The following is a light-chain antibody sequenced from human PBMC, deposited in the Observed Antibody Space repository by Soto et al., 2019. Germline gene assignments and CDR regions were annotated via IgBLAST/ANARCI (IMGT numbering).Light chain of an antibody. CDR2: DVA. J-gene: IGLJ1*01. V-gene: IGLV2-14*01. Sequence: SALTKPASVSGSPGQSITISCTGTSTDVGRYNYVSWYQQHPGNAPKLMIYDVANRPSGVSNRFSGSKSGITASLTISGLQAEDEADYYCSSYTTSSTYVFGTGTKLTVL. CDR3: SSYTTSSTYV. CDR1: STDVGRYNY.